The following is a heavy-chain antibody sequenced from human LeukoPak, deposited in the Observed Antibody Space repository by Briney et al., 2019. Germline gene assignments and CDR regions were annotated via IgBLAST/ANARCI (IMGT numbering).Heavy chain of an antibody. V-gene: IGHV4-59*11. Sequence: SETLSLTCTVSGGSISSHYWSWIRQPPGKGLEWIGYIYYSGSTNYNPSLKSRVTISVDTSKNQFFLKLSSVTAADTAVYYCARVLSSSWYYFDYWGQGTLVTVSS. CDR1: GGSISSHY. D-gene: IGHD6-13*01. J-gene: IGHJ4*02. CDR2: IYYSGST. CDR3: ARVLSSSWYYFDY.